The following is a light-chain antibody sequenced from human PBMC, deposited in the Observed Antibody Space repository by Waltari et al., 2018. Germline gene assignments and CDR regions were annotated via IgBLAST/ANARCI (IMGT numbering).Light chain of an antibody. V-gene: IGLV4-69*01. J-gene: IGLJ2*01. CDR3: QTWGTGIVV. CDR2: LNSDGSH. CDR1: SGHSSYA. Sequence: QLVLTQSPSASASLGASVKLTCTLSSGHSSYAIAWHQQQPEKGPRYLMKLNSDGSHSKGDGSPDRFSGSSSGAERYLTISSLQSEDEADYHCQTWGTGIVVFGGGTKLTVL.